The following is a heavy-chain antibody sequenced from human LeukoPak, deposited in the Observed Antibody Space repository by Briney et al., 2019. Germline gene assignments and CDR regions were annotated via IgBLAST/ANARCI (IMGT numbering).Heavy chain of an antibody. CDR3: ARETYYYDSRGYYGPNWFDP. CDR2: IYSGGST. V-gene: IGHV3-53*01. D-gene: IGHD3-22*01. J-gene: IGHJ5*02. CDR1: GFTVSSNY. Sequence: GGSLRLCCAASGFTVSSNYMSWVRQAPGKGLEWGSVIYSGGSTYYTDSVKGRFTISRDNSNNTMYLQMNSLRAEDTAVYYCARETYYYDSRGYYGPNWFDPWGQGTLVTVSS.